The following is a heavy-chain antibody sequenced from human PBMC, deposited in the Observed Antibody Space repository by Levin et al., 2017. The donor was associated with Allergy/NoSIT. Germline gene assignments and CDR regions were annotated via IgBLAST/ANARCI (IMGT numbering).Heavy chain of an antibody. J-gene: IGHJ4*02. V-gene: IGHV3-15*01. CDR1: GFTFSNAW. Sequence: GESLKISCAASGFTFSNAWMSWVRQAPGKGLEWVGRIKSKTDGGTTDYAAPVKGRFTISRDDSKNTLYLQMNSLKTEDTAVYYCTTVTRQILTGYYEDYWGQGTLVTVSS. D-gene: IGHD3-9*01. CDR2: IKSKTDGGTT. CDR3: TTVTRQILTGYYEDY.